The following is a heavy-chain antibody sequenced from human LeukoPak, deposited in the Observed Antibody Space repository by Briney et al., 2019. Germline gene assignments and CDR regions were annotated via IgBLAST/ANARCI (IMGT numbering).Heavy chain of an antibody. D-gene: IGHD5-12*01. V-gene: IGHV1-69*06. CDR3: ARAEYSGYDWVYFDY. CDR2: IIPIFGTA. J-gene: IGHJ4*02. Sequence: SVKVSCKAPGGTFSSYAISWVRQAPGQGLEWMGGIIPIFGTANYAQKFQGRVTITADKSTSTAYMELSSLRSEDTAVYYCARAEYSGYDWVYFDYWGQGTLVTVSS. CDR1: GGTFSSYA.